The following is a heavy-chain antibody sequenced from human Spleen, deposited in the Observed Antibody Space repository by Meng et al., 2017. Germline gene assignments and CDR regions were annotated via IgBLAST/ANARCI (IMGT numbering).Heavy chain of an antibody. J-gene: IGHJ3*01. CDR2: SSYDGRNK. CDR1: GFTFSRYA. V-gene: IGHV3-30*04. CDR3: ARTPHTRLTSGGGLFDL. D-gene: IGHD3-10*01. Sequence: GESLKISCAASGFTFSRYAIHWVRQAPGKGLEWVSVSSYDGRNKNYAHSVKGRFTISRDNSTDTLFLQMNSLRPEDTAVYYCARTPHTRLTSGGGLFDLWGRGTLVTVSS.